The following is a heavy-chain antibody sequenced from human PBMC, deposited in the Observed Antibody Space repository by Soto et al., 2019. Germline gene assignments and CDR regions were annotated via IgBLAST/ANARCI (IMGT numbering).Heavy chain of an antibody. V-gene: IGHV3-23*01. D-gene: IGHD6-19*01. CDR3: AREAPVAGTNYFDL. Sequence: LRLSCAASGFTLSSHAMTWVRQAPGKGLEWVSVISYSGETTFYADSVRGRFTISRDKANNTVSLQMNSLRGEDTAVYYCAREAPVAGTNYFDLWGQGTLVTVSS. CDR1: GFTLSSHA. J-gene: IGHJ4*02. CDR2: ISYSGETT.